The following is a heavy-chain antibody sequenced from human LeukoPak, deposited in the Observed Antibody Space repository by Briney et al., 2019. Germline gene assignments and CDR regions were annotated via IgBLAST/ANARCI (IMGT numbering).Heavy chain of an antibody. J-gene: IGHJ4*02. CDR2: SRNKANSYTT. CDR1: GFTLNDHY. V-gene: IGHV3-72*01. Sequence: GGSLRLSCEVSGFTLNDHYIDWVRQAPGKGLEWVGRSRNKANSYTTEYAASVKGRFTISRDDSKNSVFLQMNSLKTEDTAVYVFAGYTALGGGGEFDYWGQGTLVTVSS. CDR3: AGYTALGGGGEFDY. D-gene: IGHD3-16*01.